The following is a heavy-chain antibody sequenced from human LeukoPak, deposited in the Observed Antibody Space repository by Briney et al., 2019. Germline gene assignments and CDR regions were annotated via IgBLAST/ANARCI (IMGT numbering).Heavy chain of an antibody. CDR2: ISGSGVTT. CDR3: GKKVVVGATSPYSDFQD. Sequence: GGSLRLSCAASGFTFSSYAMSWVRQAPGKGLEWVSAISGSGVTTHYAGSVKGRFSISRDNSKNTLYLQMNSLRAEDTALYYCGKKVVVGATSPYSDFQDWGQGTLVTVSS. CDR1: GFTFSSYA. D-gene: IGHD1-26*01. V-gene: IGHV3-23*01. J-gene: IGHJ1*01.